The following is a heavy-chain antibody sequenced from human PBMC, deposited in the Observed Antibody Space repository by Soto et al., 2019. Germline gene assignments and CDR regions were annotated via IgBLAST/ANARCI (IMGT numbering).Heavy chain of an antibody. D-gene: IGHD1-7*01. CDR3: VRRVSGNYDY. Sequence: EVQLAESGGGMVQPGGSLRLSCVASGFTFSSYDMHWVRQAPGKGLEYVSSISSNGGTTNYGNSVKGRFIISRDNSKNTLYLQMGSLRAEDMAVYYCVRRVSGNYDYWGQGTLVTVSS. J-gene: IGHJ4*02. CDR1: GFTFSSYD. V-gene: IGHV3-64*01. CDR2: ISSNGGTT.